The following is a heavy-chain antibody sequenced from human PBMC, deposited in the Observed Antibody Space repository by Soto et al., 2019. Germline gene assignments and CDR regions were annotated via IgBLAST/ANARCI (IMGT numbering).Heavy chain of an antibody. D-gene: IGHD2-15*01. V-gene: IGHV4-39*01. Sequence: PSETLSLTCTVSVGSISSSSYYWGWIRQPPGKGLEWIGSIYYSGSTYYNPSLKSRVTISVDTSKNQFSLKLSSVTAADTAVYYCARSLRGYCSGGSCYSTWPRFDYWGQGTLVTVSS. CDR3: ARSLRGYCSGGSCYSTWPRFDY. CDR1: VGSISSSSYY. J-gene: IGHJ4*02. CDR2: IYYSGST.